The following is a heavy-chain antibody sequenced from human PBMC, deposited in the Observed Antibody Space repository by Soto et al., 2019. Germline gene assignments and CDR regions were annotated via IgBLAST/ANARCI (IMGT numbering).Heavy chain of an antibody. CDR3: AKVPGKYSYGSYYFDY. CDR2: ISGSGGST. V-gene: IGHV3-23*01. J-gene: IGHJ4*02. D-gene: IGHD5-18*01. Sequence: EVQLLESGGGLVQPGGSLRLSCAASGFTFSSYAMSWVRQAPGKGLEWVSAISGSGGSTYYADSVKGRFTICRDNSKNTLYLQMNSLRAEDTAVYYCAKVPGKYSYGSYYFDYWGQGTLVTVSS. CDR1: GFTFSSYA.